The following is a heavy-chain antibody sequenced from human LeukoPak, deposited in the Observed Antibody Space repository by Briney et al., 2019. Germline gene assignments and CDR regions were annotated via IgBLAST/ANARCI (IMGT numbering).Heavy chain of an antibody. V-gene: IGHV4-30-4*01. J-gene: IGHJ4*02. CDR3: ARAHYDSSWYEWGVGYYFDY. Sequence: SQTLSLTCTVSGGSISSGDYYWSWIRQPPGKGLEWIGYIYYSGSTYYNPSLKSRVTISVDTPKNQFSLKLSSVTAADTAVYYCARAHYDSSWYEWGVGYYFDYWGQGTLVAVSS. CDR2: IYYSGST. D-gene: IGHD6-13*01. CDR1: GGSISSGDYY.